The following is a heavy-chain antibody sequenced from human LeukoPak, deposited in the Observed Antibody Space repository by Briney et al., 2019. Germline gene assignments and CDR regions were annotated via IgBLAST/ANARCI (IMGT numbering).Heavy chain of an antibody. CDR2: IYYSGST. D-gene: IGHD6-19*01. J-gene: IGHJ4*02. V-gene: IGHV4-38-2*01. Sequence: GSLRLSCAASGFTFGGYGMHWVRQPPGKGLEWIGSIYYSGSTYYNPSLKSRVTISVDTSKNQFSLKLSSVTAADTAVYYCVAAALAVDSWGQGTLVTVSS. CDR3: VAAALAVDS. CDR1: GFTFGGYG.